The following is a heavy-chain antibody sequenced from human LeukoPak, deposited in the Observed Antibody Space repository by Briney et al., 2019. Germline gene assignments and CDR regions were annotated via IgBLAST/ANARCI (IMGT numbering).Heavy chain of an antibody. D-gene: IGHD2-21*02. J-gene: IGHJ4*02. CDR2: IKQGGSEE. CDR3: ARDIVVVTAYFDY. CDR1: GFTFSSYW. V-gene: IGHV3-7*05. Sequence: GGSLRLSCAASGFTFSSYWMSWVRQAPGKGLEWVANIKQGGSEEYYVDSVKGRSTISRDNAKNSLYLQMNSLRAEDTAVYYCARDIVVVTAYFDYWGQGTLVTVSS.